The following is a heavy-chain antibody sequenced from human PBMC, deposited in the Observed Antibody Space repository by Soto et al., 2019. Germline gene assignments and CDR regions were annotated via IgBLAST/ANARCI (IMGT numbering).Heavy chain of an antibody. D-gene: IGHD3-3*01. Sequence: SETLSLTCAVYGGSVNGYYWNWIRQPPGKGLEWIGEINNTGGTHYTPSLKSRVTMSVDTSKNQFSLRLSSVTAADTAIYYCATRITVFGLLIPPFDPWGQGTQVTVSS. CDR2: INNTGGT. CDR3: ATRITVFGLLIPPFDP. CDR1: GGSVNGYY. V-gene: IGHV4-34*01. J-gene: IGHJ5*02.